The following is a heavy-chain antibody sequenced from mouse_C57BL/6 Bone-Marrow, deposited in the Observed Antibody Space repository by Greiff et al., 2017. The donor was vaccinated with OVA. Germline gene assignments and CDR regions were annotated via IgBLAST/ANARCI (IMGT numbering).Heavy chain of an antibody. V-gene: IGHV1-72*01. D-gene: IGHD2-4*01. CDR3: ARKNYGGPHWYFDV. J-gene: IGHJ1*03. CDR1: GYTFTSYW. Sequence: QVQLQQPGAELVKPGASVKLSCKASGYTFTSYWMHWVKQRPGRGLEWSGRIDPNSGGTKYNEKFKSKVTLTVDKPSSTAYMQLSSLTSEDSAVDNCARKNYGGPHWYFDVWGTGTTVTVAS. CDR2: IDPNSGGT.